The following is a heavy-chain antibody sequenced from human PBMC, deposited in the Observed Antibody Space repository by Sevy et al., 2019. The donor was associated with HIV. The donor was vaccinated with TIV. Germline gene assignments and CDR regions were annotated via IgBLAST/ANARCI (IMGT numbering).Heavy chain of an antibody. CDR2: IKSEFDGGAI. D-gene: IGHD5-12*01. Sequence: GGSLRLSCTASGFTFSSAWMSWVRQAPGKGLEWVGRIKSEFDGGAIDYAAPVKGRFSISREDSKTTVYLQMNSLKSDKTTVYYCITDPAYRGYDEEVINYYFYGMDVWGQGTTVTVSS. V-gene: IGHV3-15*01. CDR1: GFTFSSAW. J-gene: IGHJ6*02. CDR3: ITDPAYRGYDEEVINYYFYGMDV.